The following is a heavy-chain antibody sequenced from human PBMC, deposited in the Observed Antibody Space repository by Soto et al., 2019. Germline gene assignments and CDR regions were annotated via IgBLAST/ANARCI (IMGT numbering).Heavy chain of an antibody. CDR2: ISGSGGST. Sequence: PGGSLRLSCAASGFTFSSYAMSWVRQAPGKGLEWVSAISGSGGSTYYADSVKGRFTISRGNSKNTLYLQMNSLRAEDTAVYYCAKDPGDVYTFDYWGQGTLVTVSS. CDR1: GFTFSSYA. D-gene: IGHD4-4*01. J-gene: IGHJ4*02. V-gene: IGHV3-23*01. CDR3: AKDPGDVYTFDY.